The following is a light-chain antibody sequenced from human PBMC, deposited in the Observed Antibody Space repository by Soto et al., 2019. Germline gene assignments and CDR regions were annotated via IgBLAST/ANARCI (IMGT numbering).Light chain of an antibody. CDR3: CSYAGSSTPWV. CDR2: EVS. J-gene: IGLJ3*02. V-gene: IGLV2-23*02. Sequence: QSALTQPASESGSPGQSITISCTGTSSDVGSYNLVSWYQQHPGKAPKLMIYEVSKRPSGVSNRFSGSKSGNTASLTISGLQAEDEADYYCCSYAGSSTPWVFGGGTKLTVL. CDR1: SSDVGSYNL.